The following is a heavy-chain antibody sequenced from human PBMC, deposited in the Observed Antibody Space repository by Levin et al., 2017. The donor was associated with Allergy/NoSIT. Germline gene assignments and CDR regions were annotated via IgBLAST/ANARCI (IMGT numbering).Heavy chain of an antibody. V-gene: IGHV5-51*01. CDR3: AIRYCTRTTCYPFDY. CDR1: GYSFTNHW. CDR2: IYPGDSDT. Sequence: GESLKISCKGSGYSFTNHWIGWVRQMPGKGLEWMGIIYPGDSDTRYQIQPAFQGQVTISADKSISTAYLQWSSLKASYTAMYYCAIRYCTRTTCYPFDYWGQGTLVTVSS. D-gene: IGHD2-2*01. J-gene: IGHJ4*02.